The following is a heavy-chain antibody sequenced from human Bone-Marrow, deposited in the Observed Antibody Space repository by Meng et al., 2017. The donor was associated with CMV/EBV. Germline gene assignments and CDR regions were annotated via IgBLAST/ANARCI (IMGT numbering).Heavy chain of an antibody. CDR2: IRYDGSNK. CDR1: GSTFSSYG. J-gene: IGHJ4*02. Sequence: GGSLRLSCAASGSTFSSYGMHWVRQAPGKGLEWVAFIRYDGSNKYYADSVKGRFTISRDNSKNTLYLQMNSLRAEDTAVYYCAKGARLVPYFDYWGQGTLVTVSS. D-gene: IGHD6-19*01. V-gene: IGHV3-30*02. CDR3: AKGARLVPYFDY.